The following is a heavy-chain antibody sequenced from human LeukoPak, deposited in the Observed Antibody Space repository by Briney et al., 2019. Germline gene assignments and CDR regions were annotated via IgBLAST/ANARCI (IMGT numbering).Heavy chain of an antibody. J-gene: IGHJ4*02. V-gene: IGHV3-23*01. CDR2: ISGSGGST. CDR3: AKDSSGYYLSYYFDY. D-gene: IGHD3-22*01. Sequence: GGSLRLSRAASGFTFSSYAMSWVRQAPGKGLEWVSAISGSGGSTYYADSVKGRFTISRDNSKNTLYLQMNSLRAEDTAVYYCAKDSSGYYLSYYFDYWGQGTLVTVSS. CDR1: GFTFSSYA.